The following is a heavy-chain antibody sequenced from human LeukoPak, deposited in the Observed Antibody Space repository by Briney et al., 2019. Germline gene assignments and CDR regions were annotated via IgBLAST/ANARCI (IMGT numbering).Heavy chain of an antibody. Sequence: SETLSLTCTVSGGSISDAAYYWSWIRQYPGEGLEWIGCIYYSGSTSYNPSLKSRVTISVDTSKKQFSLKLTSVTAADTAVYYCARDMDDAFDIWGQGTMVTVSS. CDR3: ARDMDDAFDI. J-gene: IGHJ3*02. V-gene: IGHV4-31*03. CDR1: GGSISDAAYY. D-gene: IGHD3-10*01. CDR2: IYYSGST.